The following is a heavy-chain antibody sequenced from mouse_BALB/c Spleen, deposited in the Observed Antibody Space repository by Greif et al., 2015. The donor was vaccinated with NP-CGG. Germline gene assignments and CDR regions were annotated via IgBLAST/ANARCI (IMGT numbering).Heavy chain of an antibody. CDR3: TRSGFYAMDY. D-gene: IGHD3-1*01. Sequence: QVQLQQSGAELVKPGASVKLSCKASGYTFTSYYMYWVKQRPGQGLEWIGEINPSNGGTNFNEKFKSKATLTVDKSSSTAYMQLSSLTSEDSAVHYCTRSGFYAMDYWGQGTSVTVSS. V-gene: IGHV1S81*02. J-gene: IGHJ4*01. CDR1: GYTFTSYY. CDR2: INPSNGGT.